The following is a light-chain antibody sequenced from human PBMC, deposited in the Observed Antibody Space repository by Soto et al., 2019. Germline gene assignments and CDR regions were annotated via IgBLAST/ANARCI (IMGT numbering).Light chain of an antibody. V-gene: IGKV1-5*01. CDR1: QTISRW. Sequence: DIPLTPNPSTFSASLRDEVTITCRASQTISRWLAWYQQKPGRAPKLLIYDASTLESGVPSRFSGSGSETEFTLTISRLQPDDFATYFCHSRAFGQGTRLEI. J-gene: IGKJ5*01. CDR3: HSRA. CDR2: DAS.